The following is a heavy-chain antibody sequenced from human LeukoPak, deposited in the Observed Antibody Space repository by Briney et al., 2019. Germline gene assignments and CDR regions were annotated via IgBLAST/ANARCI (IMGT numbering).Heavy chain of an antibody. V-gene: IGHV5-51*01. CDR3: ARQYCSSTSCQEDYYYYMDV. D-gene: IGHD2-2*01. CDR1: GYSFTSYW. J-gene: IGHJ6*03. CDR2: IYPGDSDT. Sequence: GESLKISCKGSGYSFTSYWIGWVRQMPGKGLEWMGIIYPGDSDTRYSPSFQGQVTISADKSISTAYLQWSSLKASDTAMYYCARQYCSSTSCQEDYYYYMDVWGKGTTVTISS.